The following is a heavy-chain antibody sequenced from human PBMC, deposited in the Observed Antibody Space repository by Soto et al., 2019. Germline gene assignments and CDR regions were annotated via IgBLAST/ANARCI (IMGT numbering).Heavy chain of an antibody. CDR3: ARIWVATMSNYYYGMDV. V-gene: IGHV1-69*01. Sequence: SVKVSCQASGGTFSSYAISWVRQAPGQGLEWMGGIIPIFGTANYAQKFQGRVTITADESTSTAYMELSSLRSEDTAVYYCARIWVATMSNYYYGMDVWGQGTTVTVSS. CDR1: GGTFSSYA. CDR2: IIPIFGTA. J-gene: IGHJ6*02. D-gene: IGHD5-12*01.